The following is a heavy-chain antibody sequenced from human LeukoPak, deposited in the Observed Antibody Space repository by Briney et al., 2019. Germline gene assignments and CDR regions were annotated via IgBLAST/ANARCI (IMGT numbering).Heavy chain of an antibody. CDR1: GFPFSSYA. J-gene: IGHJ4*02. V-gene: IGHV3-30*04. Sequence: GGSLRLSCAASGFPFSSYAMHWVRQAPGKGLEWVSVISFDGSNRFYADSVKGRFTISRDNAKNSLYLQMNSLRAEDTAVYYCARGSTYYDSSGQVPFDYWGQGTLVTVSS. D-gene: IGHD3-22*01. CDR3: ARGSTYYDSSGQVPFDY. CDR2: ISFDGSNR.